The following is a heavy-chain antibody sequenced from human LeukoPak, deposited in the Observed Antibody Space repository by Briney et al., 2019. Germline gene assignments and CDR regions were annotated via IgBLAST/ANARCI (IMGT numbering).Heavy chain of an antibody. Sequence: SGTLSLTCAVSGGSISSSNWWSWVRQPPGKGLEWIGEIYHSGSTNYNPSLKSRVTISVDKSKNQFSLKLSSVTAADTAVYYCARNPMRWTTFNDAFDIWGQGTMVTVSS. V-gene: IGHV4-4*02. CDR3: ARNPMRWTTFNDAFDI. D-gene: IGHD5-24*01. J-gene: IGHJ3*02. CDR1: GGSISSSNW. CDR2: IYHSGST.